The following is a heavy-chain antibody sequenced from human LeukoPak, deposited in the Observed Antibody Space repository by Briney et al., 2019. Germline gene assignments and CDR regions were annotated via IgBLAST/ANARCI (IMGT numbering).Heavy chain of an antibody. CDR1: GGSISSSSYY. CDR2: IYYSGST. CDR3: AKDTGREVLWPGRGYCSSTSCGGAFDI. D-gene: IGHD2-2*01. J-gene: IGHJ3*02. V-gene: IGHV4-39*07. Sequence: SETLSLTCTVSGGSISSSSYYWGWIRQPPGKGLEWIGSIYYSGSTYYNPSLKSRVTISVDTSKNQFSLKLSSVTAADTAVYYCAKDTGREVLWPGRGYCSSTSCGGAFDIWGQGTMVTVSS.